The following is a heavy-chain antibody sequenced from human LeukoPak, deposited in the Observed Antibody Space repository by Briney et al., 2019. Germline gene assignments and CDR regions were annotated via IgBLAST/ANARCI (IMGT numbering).Heavy chain of an antibody. J-gene: IGHJ3*02. CDR1: GGSISSHY. CDR2: IYYSGST. V-gene: IGHV4-59*11. Sequence: PSETLSLTCTVSGGSISSHYWSWIRQPPGKGLEWIGYIYYSGSTNYNPSLKSRVTISVDTSKNQFSLKLSSVTAADTAVYYCASSDYGGNSGLDIWGQGTMVTVSS. D-gene: IGHD4-23*01. CDR3: ASSDYGGNSGLDI.